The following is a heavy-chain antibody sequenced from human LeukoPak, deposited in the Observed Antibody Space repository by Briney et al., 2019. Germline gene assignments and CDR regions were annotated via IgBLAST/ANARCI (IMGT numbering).Heavy chain of an antibody. CDR2: ISGSGGST. D-gene: IGHD2-15*01. V-gene: IGHV3-23*01. J-gene: IGHJ4*02. CDR3: AKTPSQYCSGGSCYSSPFDY. Sequence: GGSLRLSCAASGFTFSSYAMSWVRQAPGKGLEWASGISGSGGSTSYADSVKGRFTISRDNSKNTLYLQMNSLRAEDTAVYYCAKTPSQYCSGGSCYSSPFDYWGQGTLVTVSS. CDR1: GFTFSSYA.